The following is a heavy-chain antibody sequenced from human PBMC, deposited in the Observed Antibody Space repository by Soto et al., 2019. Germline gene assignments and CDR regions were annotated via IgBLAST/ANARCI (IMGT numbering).Heavy chain of an antibody. Sequence: EVQLLESGGGLVQPGGSLRLSCAASGFSFSTFEMSWVRQAPGRGLEWVSFISDDSSRTYYADAVKGRFTIPRDNSKSMLYLQMNSLTAEDTAVYACVKGGWLDFWGQGTLVTVSS. CDR2: ISDDSSRT. V-gene: IGHV3-23*01. J-gene: IGHJ5*01. CDR3: VKGGWLDF. D-gene: IGHD3-16*01. CDR1: GFSFSTFE.